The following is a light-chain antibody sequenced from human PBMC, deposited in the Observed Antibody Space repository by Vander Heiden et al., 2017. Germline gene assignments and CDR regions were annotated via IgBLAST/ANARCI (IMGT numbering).Light chain of an antibody. Sequence: DIQMTHSPSSLSASFGDRVTITCRASQGISTYLDWYQHKPGKAPKVLIYAASSLQSGVPARFGGGGSGTDFTLTISSLQPEDFATYYCQQSFSTPRTFGGGTKVEIK. V-gene: IGKV1-39*01. CDR1: QGISTY. J-gene: IGKJ4*01. CDR2: AAS. CDR3: QQSFSTPRT.